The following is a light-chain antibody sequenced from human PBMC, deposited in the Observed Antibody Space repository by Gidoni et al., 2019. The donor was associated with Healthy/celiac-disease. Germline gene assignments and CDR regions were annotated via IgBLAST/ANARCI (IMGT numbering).Light chain of an antibody. CDR1: SSDVGGYKY. CDR3: CSYAGSYTVL. CDR2: DVS. Sequence: QSAMTQPRSVSGSPGQSVTISCTGTSSDVGGYKYVSWYQQHPGKAPKLMIYDVSKRPSGVPDRFSGSKSGNTASLTISGLQAEDEADYYCCSYAGSYTVLFGGGTNLTVL. J-gene: IGLJ2*01. V-gene: IGLV2-11*01.